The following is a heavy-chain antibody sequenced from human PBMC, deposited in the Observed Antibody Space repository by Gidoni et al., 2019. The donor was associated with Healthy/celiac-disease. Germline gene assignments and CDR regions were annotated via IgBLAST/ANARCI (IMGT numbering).Heavy chain of an antibody. V-gene: IGHV4-34*01. CDR2: ITHSGSP. CDR1: GGSFSRYY. D-gene: IGHD3-16*01. Sequence: QVQLQQWGAGLLKPSETLSLTCAVYGGSFSRYYWSWIRQPPGKGLEWIGEITHSGSPNYNPSLKSRVTISVDTSKNQFSLKLSSVTAADTALYYCRLRLGGGVDYWGQGTLVTVSS. J-gene: IGHJ4*02. CDR3: RLRLGGGVDY.